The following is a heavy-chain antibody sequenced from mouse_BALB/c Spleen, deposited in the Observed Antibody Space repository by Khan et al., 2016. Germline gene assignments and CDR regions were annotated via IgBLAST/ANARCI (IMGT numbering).Heavy chain of an antibody. J-gene: IGHJ2*01. CDR1: GFDFSRYW. Sequence: EVKLLESGGGLVQPGGSLKLSCAASGFDFSRYWMSWVRQAPGEGLEWIGEINPDSSTINYTPSLKDKFIISRDNAKNTLYLQMNKVSSEDTALYYGTRLYYNGTSDYWGQGTTLTVSS. D-gene: IGHD1-1*01. V-gene: IGHV4-1*02. CDR3: TRLYYNGTSDY. CDR2: INPDSSTI.